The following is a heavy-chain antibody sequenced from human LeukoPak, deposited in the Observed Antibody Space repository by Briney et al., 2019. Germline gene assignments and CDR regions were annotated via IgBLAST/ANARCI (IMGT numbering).Heavy chain of an antibody. V-gene: IGHV1-18*04. D-gene: IGHD6-19*01. CDR3: ARDRETIALAGSPRYFDY. J-gene: IGHJ4*02. Sequence: ASVKVSCKASGYTLSTYGVSWVRQAPGQGLEWMAWISAYNGDTNYAPKLQGRVNLTTDAPTNTAYMELRSLRSDDTAVYFCARDRETIALAGSPRYFDYWGQGTLVTVSS. CDR2: ISAYNGDT. CDR1: GYTLSTYG.